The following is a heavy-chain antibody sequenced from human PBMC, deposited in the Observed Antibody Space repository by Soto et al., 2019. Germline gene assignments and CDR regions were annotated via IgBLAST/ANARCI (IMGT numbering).Heavy chain of an antibody. V-gene: IGHV2-5*02. D-gene: IGHD1-26*01. CDR1: GFSISTSGVG. CDR3: AHRSYNNYLDS. J-gene: IGHJ4*02. CDR2: IYWDDDK. Sequence: SCPTLVNPTQTLTLTCTFSGFSISTSGVGVGWIRQPPGKALEWLTLIYWDDDKRYSPSLKSRLTITKDTSKNQVVLTITNMDPVDTATYYFAHRSYNNYLDSWGQRTLVTVSS.